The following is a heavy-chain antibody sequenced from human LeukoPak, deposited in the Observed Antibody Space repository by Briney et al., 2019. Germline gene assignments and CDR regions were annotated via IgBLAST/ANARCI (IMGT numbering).Heavy chain of an antibody. CDR1: GFTFSTYT. CDR2: ISDSSGSI. J-gene: IGHJ3*02. Sequence: GGSLRLSCAASGFTFSTYTMNWVRQAPGKGLEWVSSISDSSGSIYYADSVKGRFTISRDNAKNSLYLQMNSLRGVDTAVYYCARDAVVVDINGFDIWGRGTMVTVSS. CDR3: ARDAVVVDINGFDI. V-gene: IGHV3-21*01. D-gene: IGHD3-22*01.